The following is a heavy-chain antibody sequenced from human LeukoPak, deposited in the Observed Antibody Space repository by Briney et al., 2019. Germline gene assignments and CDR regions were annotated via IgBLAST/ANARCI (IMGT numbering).Heavy chain of an antibody. CDR2: ISSNGGST. CDR1: GFTFSSYA. V-gene: IGHV3-64D*06. Sequence: GGSLRPSCSASGFTFSSYAMHWVRQAPGKGLEYVSSISSNGGSTYYADSVKGRFTISRDNSKNTLFLQMSSLRTEDTAVYYCASPYSGYDYTFDHWGQGTLATVSS. D-gene: IGHD5-12*01. CDR3: ASPYSGYDYTFDH. J-gene: IGHJ4*02.